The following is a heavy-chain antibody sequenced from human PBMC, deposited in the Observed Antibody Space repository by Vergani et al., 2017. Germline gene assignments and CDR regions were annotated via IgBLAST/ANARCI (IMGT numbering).Heavy chain of an antibody. CDR1: GFTFSNAW. J-gene: IGHJ4*02. CDR3: TTIGNDYGDHD. D-gene: IGHD4-17*01. Sequence: EVQLVESGGGLVKPGGSLRLSCAASGFTFSNAWMSWVRQAPGKGLEWVGRIKRKTDGGTTDYAAPGKGRFTIARDDSTNTLYLQMNSLKTEDTAVYYCTTIGNDYGDHDWGQGTLVTVSS. CDR2: IKRKTDGGTT. V-gene: IGHV3-15*01.